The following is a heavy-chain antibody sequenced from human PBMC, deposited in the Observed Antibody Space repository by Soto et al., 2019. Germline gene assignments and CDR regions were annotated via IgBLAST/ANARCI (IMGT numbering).Heavy chain of an antibody. CDR3: ARGRSIVVVPSATIDY. V-gene: IGHV3-30-3*01. Sequence: QVQLVESGGGVVQPGRSLRLSCAASEFTFSSYAMHWVRQAPGKGLEWVAVISYDGTNKYYADSVKGRFTISSDNSKNTLYLQMNSLRAEDTAVYYCARGRSIVVVPSATIDYWGQGTLVTVSS. J-gene: IGHJ4*02. CDR1: EFTFSSYA. CDR2: ISYDGTNK. D-gene: IGHD2-2*01.